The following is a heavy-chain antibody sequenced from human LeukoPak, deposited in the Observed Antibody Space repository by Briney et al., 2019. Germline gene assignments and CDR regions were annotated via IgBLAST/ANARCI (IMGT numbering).Heavy chain of an antibody. V-gene: IGHV4-34*01. D-gene: IGHD1-26*01. J-gene: IGHJ3*02. CDR1: GGSFSGYY. CDR2: INHSGST. Sequence: SETLSLTCAVYGGSFSGYYWSWIRQPPGKGLEWIGEINHSGSTNYNPSLKSRVTISVDTSKNQFSLKLSSVTASYTAVYYCXXXXXXXXYLRPGAFDIWGQGTMVTVSS. CDR3: XXXXXXXXYLRPGAFDI.